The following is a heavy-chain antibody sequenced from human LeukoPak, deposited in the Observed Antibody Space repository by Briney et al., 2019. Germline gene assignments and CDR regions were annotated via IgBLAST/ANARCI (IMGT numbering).Heavy chain of an antibody. D-gene: IGHD2-15*01. Sequence: PGGSLRLSCAASGFTVSNTYMSWVRQAPGKGLEWVSVIYSGGSTYYADSVKGRFTISRHSSKNTLYLQMNSLRPEDTAVYYCAGGGSYYSDYWGQGTLVTVSS. CDR1: GFTVSNTY. CDR2: IYSGGST. J-gene: IGHJ4*02. V-gene: IGHV3-53*04. CDR3: AGGGSYYSDY.